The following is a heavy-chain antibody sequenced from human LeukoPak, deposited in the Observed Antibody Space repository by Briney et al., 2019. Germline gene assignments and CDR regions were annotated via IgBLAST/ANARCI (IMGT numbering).Heavy chain of an antibody. J-gene: IGHJ4*02. D-gene: IGHD3-3*01. V-gene: IGHV4-59*11. Sequence: SETLSLTCTVSGASISTHYWSWLRQPPGKELEWIAYLRDTESTKDNPSLKRRVALSPDTSKNQFSLRLTSVTAADTAIYYCATLKRGSVFGYFNFWGQGLLVTVSS. CDR1: GASISTHY. CDR3: ATLKRGSVFGYFNF. CDR2: LRDTEST.